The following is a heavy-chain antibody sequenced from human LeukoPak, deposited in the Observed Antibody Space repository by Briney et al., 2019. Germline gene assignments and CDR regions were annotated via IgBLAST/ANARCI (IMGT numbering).Heavy chain of an antibody. V-gene: IGHV3-30*03. CDR3: ARDGPNCTNGVCYHYYYYYMDV. J-gene: IGHJ6*03. CDR2: ISYDGSNK. Sequence: GGSLRLSCAASGFTFSSYGMHWVRQAPGKGLEWVAVISYDGSNKYYADSVKGRFTISRDNSKNTLYLQMNSLRAEDTAVYYCARDGPNCTNGVCYHYYYYYMDVWGKGTTVTVSS. CDR1: GFTFSSYG. D-gene: IGHD2-8*01.